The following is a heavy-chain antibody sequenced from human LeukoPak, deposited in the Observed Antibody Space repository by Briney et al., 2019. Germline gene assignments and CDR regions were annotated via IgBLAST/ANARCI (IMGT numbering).Heavy chain of an antibody. CDR2: ISANNGNT. D-gene: IGHD3-22*01. V-gene: IGHV1-18*01. J-gene: IGHJ4*02. CDR1: CYTFTSFG. CDR3: ARSPRVAYYDSSGYYRWEDY. Sequence: ASVKVSCKASCYTFTSFGISWVRQAPGQGLEWMGWISANNGNTNYAQNLQGRVTMTTDTSTSTAYMELRSLRSDDTAVYYCARSPRVAYYDSSGYYRWEDYWGQGTLVTVSS.